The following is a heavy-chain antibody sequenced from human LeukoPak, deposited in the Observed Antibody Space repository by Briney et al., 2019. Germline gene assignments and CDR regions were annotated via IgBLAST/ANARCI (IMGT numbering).Heavy chain of an antibody. V-gene: IGHV4-39*01. D-gene: IGHD2-2*01. J-gene: IGHJ4*02. CDR2: INYSGRT. Sequence: PSDTLSLTCSVSGGSISSSSYCWGWIRKPPGKGLEWIGSINYSGRTDYNPSLKSRVTISIDTSKNQFSLKQRSVTAADTAVYYCARREDTSWYYYDFWGQGTQVTVSS. CDR3: ARREDTSWYYYDF. CDR1: GGSISSSSYC.